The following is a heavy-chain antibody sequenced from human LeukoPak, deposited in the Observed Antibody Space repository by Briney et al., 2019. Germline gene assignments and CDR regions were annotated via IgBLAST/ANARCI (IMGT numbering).Heavy chain of an antibody. CDR2: ISSSSSYI. J-gene: IGHJ6*03. D-gene: IGHD4-17*01. V-gene: IGHV3-21*01. CDR3: ARVGGRAYGDYFPYYYYYMDV. Sequence: PGGSLRLSCAASGFTFSSYSMNWVRQAPGKGLEWVSSISSSSSYIYYADSVKGRFTISRDNAKNSLYLQMNSLRAEDTAVYYCARVGGRAYGDYFPYYYYYMDVWGKGTTVTISS. CDR1: GFTFSSYS.